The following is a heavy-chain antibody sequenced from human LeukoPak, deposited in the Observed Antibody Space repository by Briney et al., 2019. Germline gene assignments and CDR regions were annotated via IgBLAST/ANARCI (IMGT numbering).Heavy chain of an antibody. CDR3: ARVPAGPLWEVHRLDY. Sequence: GASVKVSCKASGYTFTGNYMHWVRQAPGQGLEWMGWINPSSGGTNYAQKFQGRVTMTRDTSISTAYMELSRLRSDDTAVYYCARVPAGPLWEVHRLDYWGQGTLVTVSS. CDR1: GYTFTGNY. CDR2: INPSSGGT. D-gene: IGHD1-26*01. V-gene: IGHV1-2*02. J-gene: IGHJ4*02.